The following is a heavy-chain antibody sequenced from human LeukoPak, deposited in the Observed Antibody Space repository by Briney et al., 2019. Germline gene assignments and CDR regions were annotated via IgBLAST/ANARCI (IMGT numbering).Heavy chain of an antibody. CDR3: AKVLVPAAIGYYYYYMDV. CDR2: IRYDGSNK. CDR1: GFTFSSYG. Sequence: PGGSLRLSCAASGFTFSSYGMHWVRQAPGKGLEWVAFIRYDGSNKYYADSVKGRFTISGDNSKNTLYLQMNSLRAEDTAVYYCAKVLVPAAIGYYYYYMDVWGKGTTVTISS. V-gene: IGHV3-30*02. J-gene: IGHJ6*03. D-gene: IGHD2-2*01.